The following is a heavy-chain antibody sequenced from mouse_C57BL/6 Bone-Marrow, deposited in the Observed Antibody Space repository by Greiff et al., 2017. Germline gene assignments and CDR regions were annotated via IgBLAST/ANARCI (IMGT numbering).Heavy chain of an antibody. CDR1: GFNFKDDY. D-gene: IGHD1-1*01. J-gene: IGHJ4*01. CDR3: ASITTVAYYAMDY. Sequence: VQLQQSGAELVRPGASVKLSCTASGFNFKDDYMHWVKQRPEQGLEWIGWIDPENGDTDYAAKFQGKATMTADTSSNTAYLQLSSLTSEDTAVYYCASITTVAYYAMDYWGQGTSVTVSS. CDR2: IDPENGDT. V-gene: IGHV14-4*01.